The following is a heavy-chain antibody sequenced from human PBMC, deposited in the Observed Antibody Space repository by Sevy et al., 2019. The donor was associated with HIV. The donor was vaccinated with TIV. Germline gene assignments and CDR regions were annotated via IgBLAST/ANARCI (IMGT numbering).Heavy chain of an antibody. J-gene: IGHJ4*01. CDR2: IRYDGSNK. CDR1: GFTFSSYG. V-gene: IGHV3-30*02. D-gene: IGHD5-18*01. Sequence: GGSLRLSCAASGFTFSSYGMHWVRQAPGKGLEWVAFIRYDGSNKYYADSVKGRFTISRDNSKNTLYLQMNSLRAEDTAVYYCAKDRGRGYSYGYGYFDYWGQEPWSPSPQ. CDR3: AKDRGRGYSYGYGYFDY.